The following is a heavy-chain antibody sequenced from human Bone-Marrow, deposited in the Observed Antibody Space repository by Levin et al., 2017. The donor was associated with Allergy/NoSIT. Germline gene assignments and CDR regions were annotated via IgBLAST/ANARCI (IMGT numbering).Heavy chain of an antibody. Sequence: SETLSLTCAVYGGSFSGYYWSWIRQPPGKGLEWIGEINHSGSTNYNPSLKSRVTISVDTSKNQFSLKLSSVTAADTAVYYCARGQGLEVIPRFDYWGQGTLVTVSS. CDR2: INHSGST. CDR3: ARGQGLEVIPRFDY. J-gene: IGHJ4*02. CDR1: GGSFSGYY. D-gene: IGHD3-16*02. V-gene: IGHV4-34*01.